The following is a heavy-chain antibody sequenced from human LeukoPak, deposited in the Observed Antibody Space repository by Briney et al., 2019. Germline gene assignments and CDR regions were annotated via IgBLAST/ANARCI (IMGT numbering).Heavy chain of an antibody. CDR3: AKDMRIVGATYLYPTFDY. J-gene: IGHJ4*02. CDR1: GFTLDDYA. CDR2: ISWNSGSI. Sequence: PGRSLRLSCAASGFTLDDYAMHWVRQAPGKGLEWVSGISWNSGSIGYADSVKGRFTISRDNVKNSLYLQMNSLRAEDTALYYCAKDMRIVGATYLYPTFDYWGQGTLVTVSS. D-gene: IGHD1-26*01. V-gene: IGHV3-9*01.